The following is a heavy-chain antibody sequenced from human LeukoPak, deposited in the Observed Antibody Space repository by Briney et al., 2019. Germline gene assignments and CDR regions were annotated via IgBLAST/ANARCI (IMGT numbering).Heavy chain of an antibody. CDR1: GGTFSSYA. CDR2: IIPILGIA. D-gene: IGHD3-3*01. Sequence: GASVKVSCKASGGTFSSYAIRWVRQAPGQGLEWMGRIIPILGIANYAQKFQGRVTITADKSTSTAYMELSSLRSEDTAVYYCASSLGITIFYYYGMDVWGQGTTVTVSS. CDR3: ASSLGITIFYYYGMDV. V-gene: IGHV1-69*04. J-gene: IGHJ6*02.